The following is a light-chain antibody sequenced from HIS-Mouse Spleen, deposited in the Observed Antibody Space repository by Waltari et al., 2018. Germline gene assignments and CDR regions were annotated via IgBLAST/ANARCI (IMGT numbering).Light chain of an antibody. CDR1: SSDVGGYNY. Sequence: QSALTQPRSVSGSPGQSVTISCTVTSSDVGGYNYVSWYQQHPGKAPTLMIYDVSKRPSGVPDRFSGSKSGNTASLTISGLQAEDEADYYCCSYAGSYTYVFGTGTKVTVL. V-gene: IGLV2-11*01. CDR3: CSYAGSYTYV. J-gene: IGLJ1*01. CDR2: DVS.